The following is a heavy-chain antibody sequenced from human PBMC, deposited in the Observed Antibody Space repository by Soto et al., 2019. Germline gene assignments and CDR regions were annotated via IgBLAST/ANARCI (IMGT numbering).Heavy chain of an antibody. CDR1: DGSISSYY. Sequence: QVQLQESGPGLVKPSETLSLTWTVSDGSISSYYWSWIRQPPGKGLEWIGYIYYSGSTNYNPSLKSRVTISVDTSKNKFSLKLSSVTAADTAVYYCARRYGTTLDYWGQGTLVTVSS. CDR3: ARRYGTTLDY. D-gene: IGHD1-7*01. J-gene: IGHJ4*02. V-gene: IGHV4-59*01. CDR2: IYYSGST.